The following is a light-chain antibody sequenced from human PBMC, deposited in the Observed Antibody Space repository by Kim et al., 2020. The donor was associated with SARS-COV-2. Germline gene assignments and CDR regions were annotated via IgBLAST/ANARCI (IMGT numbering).Light chain of an antibody. Sequence: GRSISTACTGTTSTIGSYNYVSWHQQPPGKAPQRMIYDVNKRPSGISSRFSGSKSGSTASLTISGLQAEDEADYYCSSFTTRSTLVFGGGTKVTVL. CDR2: DVN. CDR1: TSTIGSYNY. J-gene: IGLJ3*02. CDR3: SSFTTRSTLV. V-gene: IGLV2-14*03.